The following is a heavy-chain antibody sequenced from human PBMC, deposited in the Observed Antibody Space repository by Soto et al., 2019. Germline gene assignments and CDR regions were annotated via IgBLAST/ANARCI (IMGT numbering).Heavy chain of an antibody. Sequence: GASVKVSCKASGYTFTSYDINWVRQATGQGLEWMGWMNPNNGNTNYAQKLQGRVTMTTDTSMSTAYMELSSLRSDDTAVYYCARARTTAPTGTTGYGYWGQGTLVTVSS. CDR3: ARARTTAPTGTTGYGY. D-gene: IGHD1-7*01. J-gene: IGHJ4*02. V-gene: IGHV1-8*01. CDR1: GYTFTSYD. CDR2: MNPNNGNT.